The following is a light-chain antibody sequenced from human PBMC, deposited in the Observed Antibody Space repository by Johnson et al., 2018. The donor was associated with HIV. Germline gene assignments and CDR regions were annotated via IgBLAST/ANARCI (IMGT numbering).Light chain of an antibody. CDR2: EDN. Sequence: QSALTQPPSLSAAPGQRVSISCSGNSSNIENYFVSWYQQLTGAAPRLLIYEDNKRPSGIPDRFSGSKSGASATLGITGLQTGDEADYYCGVWDASLSPHYVFGTGTTVIVL. J-gene: IGLJ1*01. CDR3: GVWDASLSPHYV. CDR1: SSNIENYF. V-gene: IGLV1-51*02.